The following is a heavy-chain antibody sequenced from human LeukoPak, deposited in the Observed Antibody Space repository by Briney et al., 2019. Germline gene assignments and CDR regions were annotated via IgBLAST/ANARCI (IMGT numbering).Heavy chain of an antibody. D-gene: IGHD6-25*01. V-gene: IGHV3-30*18. CDR3: AKDSQALRGYPDV. J-gene: IGHJ4*02. CDR2: ISYDGSNK. Sequence: GGSLRLSCAASGFTFSSYGMHWVRQAPGKGLEWVAVISYDGSNKYYADSVKGRFTISRDNSKNTLYLQMNSLRAEDTAVYYCAKDSQALRGYPDVWGQGTLVTVSS. CDR1: GFTFSSYG.